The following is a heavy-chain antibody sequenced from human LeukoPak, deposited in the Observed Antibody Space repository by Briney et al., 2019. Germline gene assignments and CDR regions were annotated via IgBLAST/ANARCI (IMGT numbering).Heavy chain of an antibody. CDR2: IYTSGST. J-gene: IGHJ4*02. V-gene: IGHV4-61*02. D-gene: IGHD3/OR15-3a*01. Sequence: SETLSLTRSVSGGSISSGSYYWSWIRQPAGKGLEWIGRIYTSGSTNYNPSLKSRVTISVDTSKNRFSLNLNSVTAADAAVYYCARDRPSNDFYGVIDYWGQGTLVTVSS. CDR3: ARDRPSNDFYGVIDY. CDR1: GGSISSGSYY.